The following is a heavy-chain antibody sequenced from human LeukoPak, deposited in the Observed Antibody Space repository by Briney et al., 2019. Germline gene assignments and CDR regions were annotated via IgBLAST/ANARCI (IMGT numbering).Heavy chain of an antibody. D-gene: IGHD6-19*01. J-gene: IGHJ4*02. V-gene: IGHV1-2*02. CDR1: GYTFTGYY. CDR2: INPNSGGT. Sequence: ASVKVSCKASGYTFTGYYMHWVRQAPGQGPEWMGWINPNSGGTNYAQKFQGRVTMTRDTSISTAYMELSRLRSDDTAVYYCAVASSGWYVYFDYWGQGTLVTVSS. CDR3: AVASSGWYVYFDY.